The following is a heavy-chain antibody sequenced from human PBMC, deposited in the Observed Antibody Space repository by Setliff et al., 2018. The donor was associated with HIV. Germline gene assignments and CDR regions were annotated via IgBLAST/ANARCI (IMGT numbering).Heavy chain of an antibody. CDR3: VRDPGYDSGWSGTTFDY. J-gene: IGHJ4*02. CDR2: ISSSGST. Sequence: SETLSLTCTVSGGSIRRGDYYWSWIRQPAGEGLEWIGQISSSGSTNYNPSLKNRVTLSLDTSKSQFSLKLRSVFAGDTAVYYCVRDPGYDSGWSGTTFDYWGQGTSVTVSS. V-gene: IGHV4-61*09. CDR1: GGSIRRGDYY. D-gene: IGHD6-19*01.